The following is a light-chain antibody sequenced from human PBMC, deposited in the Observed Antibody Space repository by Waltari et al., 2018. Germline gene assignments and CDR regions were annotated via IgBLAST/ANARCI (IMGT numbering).Light chain of an antibody. CDR3: QQSYGPPPIT. CDR1: QTISTY. CDR2: DAS. Sequence: DIQMTQSPSSLSASVGDRVTIPCRASQTISTYFTWYQQKPGKAPKLLIYDASNLPGGVPSRFSGSRSGTDFTLTISSLQPEDSATYYCQQSYGPPPITFGPGTKVAVK. V-gene: IGKV1-39*01. J-gene: IGKJ3*01.